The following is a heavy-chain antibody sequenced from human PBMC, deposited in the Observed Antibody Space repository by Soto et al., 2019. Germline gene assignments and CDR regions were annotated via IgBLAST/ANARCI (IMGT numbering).Heavy chain of an antibody. J-gene: IGHJ4*02. CDR2: ISYDGSNK. CDR1: GFTFSSYA. D-gene: IGHD2-2*01. Sequence: GGSLRLSCAASGFTFSSYAMHWVRQAPGKGLEWVAVISYDGSNKYYADSVKGRFTISRENSKNTLYLQMNSLRAEDTAVYYCARDSSYCSSTSCPLGSNWNYGVADYWGQGTLVTVSS. CDR3: ARDSSYCSSTSCPLGSNWNYGVADY. V-gene: IGHV3-30-3*01.